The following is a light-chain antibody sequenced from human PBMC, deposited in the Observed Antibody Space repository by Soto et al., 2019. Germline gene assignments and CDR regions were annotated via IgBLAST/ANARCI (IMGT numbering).Light chain of an antibody. CDR2: EVN. CDR1: SSDVGGYKY. Sequence: QSALTQPPSASGSPGQSVTISCTGTSSDVGGYKYVSWYQQHPGKAPKLMIFEVNKRPSGVPDRFSGSKSGNTASLTVSGIQVEDEADYYCSSYAGINNLGVFGTGTKLTVL. V-gene: IGLV2-8*01. J-gene: IGLJ1*01. CDR3: SSYAGINNLGV.